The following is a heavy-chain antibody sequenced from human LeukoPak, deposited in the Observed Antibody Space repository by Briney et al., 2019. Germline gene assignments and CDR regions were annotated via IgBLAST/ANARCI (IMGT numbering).Heavy chain of an antibody. CDR2: IIPILGIA. Sequence: ASVRVSCKASGRTFSSYAISWVRQAPGQGLEWMGSIIPILGIANYAQKFQGRVTITADKSTSTDYMELSSLRSEDTAVYYCARAYGEYCGGDCYSDYYFDYWGQGTLVTVSS. CDR3: ARAYGEYCGGDCYSDYYFDY. D-gene: IGHD2-21*02. CDR1: GRTFSSYA. V-gene: IGHV1-69*04. J-gene: IGHJ4*02.